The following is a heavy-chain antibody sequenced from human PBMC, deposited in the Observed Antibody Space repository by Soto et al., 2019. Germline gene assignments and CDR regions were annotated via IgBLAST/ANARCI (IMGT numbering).Heavy chain of an antibody. CDR2: IRGKTYGGTT. V-gene: IGHV3-49*04. CDR3: AKDFSTSRLGFDY. Sequence: GGSLRLSCSTSGFTFGDFALSWVRQAPGRGLEWVGIIRGKTYGGTTEYAASVKGRFTISKDDSNSVAYQQMDSLKAEDTAMYYCAKDFSTSRLGFDYWGLGTLVTVSS. CDR1: GFTFGDFA. J-gene: IGHJ4*02.